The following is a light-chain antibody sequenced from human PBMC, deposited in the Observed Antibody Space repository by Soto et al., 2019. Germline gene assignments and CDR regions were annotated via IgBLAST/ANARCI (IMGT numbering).Light chain of an antibody. CDR1: NSNIGSHT. V-gene: IGLV1-44*01. CDR2: TDN. CDR3: AAWDDSLQSWV. Sequence: QSVLTQPPSASGTPGQRVTISCSGSNSNIGSHTVNWYQQLPGTAPKLLIYTDNQRPSRVPDRFSDSKSGTSASLAISGLQSEDEADYYCAAWDDSLQSWVFGGGTKLTVL. J-gene: IGLJ3*02.